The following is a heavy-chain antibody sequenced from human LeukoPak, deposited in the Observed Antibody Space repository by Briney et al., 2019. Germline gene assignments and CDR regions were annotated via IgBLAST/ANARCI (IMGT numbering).Heavy chain of an antibody. J-gene: IGHJ4*02. Sequence: KPSETLSLTCTVSGGSISTCCSYWGWIRQPPGKGLERIVTIYYSGSTYYNPSLKSRVTMSVDTSQNHFSLKLSSVTAADTAVYYCARHYHTDVQASFGYWGQGTLVTVSS. CDR1: GGSISTCCSY. D-gene: IGHD3-16*02. CDR2: IYYSGST. V-gene: IGHV4-39*01. CDR3: ARHYHTDVQASFGY.